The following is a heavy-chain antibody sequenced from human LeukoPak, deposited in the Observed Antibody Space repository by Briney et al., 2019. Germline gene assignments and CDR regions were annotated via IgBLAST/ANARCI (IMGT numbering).Heavy chain of an antibody. CDR3: ARHFLWSYNDY. Sequence: SETLSLTCTVSGGSISSSSYYWGWIRQPPGKGLEWIGSIYYSGSTYYNPSLKSRVTISVDTSKNQFSLKLSSVTAADTAVYYCARHFLWSYNDYWGQGTLVTVSS. CDR1: GGSISSSSYY. V-gene: IGHV4-39*01. CDR2: IYYSGST. D-gene: IGHD4/OR15-4a*01. J-gene: IGHJ4*02.